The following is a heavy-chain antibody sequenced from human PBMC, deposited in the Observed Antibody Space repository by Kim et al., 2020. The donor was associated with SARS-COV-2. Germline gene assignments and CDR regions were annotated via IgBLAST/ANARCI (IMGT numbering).Heavy chain of an antibody. Sequence: KYSQRFQGRVTITRGKSARTVYMEMSRLTSEDTAIYYCARGWSATGIDPWGQGTLVTVSS. CDR3: ARGWSATGIDP. J-gene: IGHJ5*02. V-gene: IGHV1-3*01. D-gene: IGHD2-15*01.